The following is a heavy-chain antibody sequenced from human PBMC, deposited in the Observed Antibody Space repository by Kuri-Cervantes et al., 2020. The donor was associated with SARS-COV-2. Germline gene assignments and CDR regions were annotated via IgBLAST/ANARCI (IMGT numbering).Heavy chain of an antibody. CDR1: GFTFSSYG. J-gene: IGHJ6*02. V-gene: IGHV3-30*02. CDR2: IRYDGSNK. D-gene: IGHD3-22*01. Sequence: GGSLRLSCAASGFTFSSYGMHWVRQAPGKGLEWVAFIRYDGSNKYYADSVKGRLTISRDNSKNTLYLQMNSLRTEDTALYYCAKDRAYDSSGYFRGMDVWGQGTTVTVSS. CDR3: AKDRAYDSSGYFRGMDV.